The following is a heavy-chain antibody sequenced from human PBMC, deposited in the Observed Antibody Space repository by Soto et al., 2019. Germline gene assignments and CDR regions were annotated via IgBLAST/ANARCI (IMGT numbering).Heavy chain of an antibody. V-gene: IGHV3-33*01. CDR2: IWYDGSSK. CDR3: AREIGSNYDGMDV. Sequence: GGSLRLSCEESGFTFSNFGMNWVRQAPGKGLEWVARIWYDGSSKYYVDSVKGRFTISRDNSKETVYLQMNSLRAEDTGVYYCAREIGSNYDGMDVWGQGTTVTVSS. CDR1: GFTFSNFG. D-gene: IGHD4-4*01. J-gene: IGHJ6*02.